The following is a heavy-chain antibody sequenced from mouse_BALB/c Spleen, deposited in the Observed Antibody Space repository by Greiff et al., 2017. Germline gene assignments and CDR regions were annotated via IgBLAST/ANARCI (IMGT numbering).Heavy chain of an antibody. CDR2: ISSGGSYT. Sequence: DVKLVESGGGLVKPGGSLKLSCAASGFTFSSYTMSWVRQTPEKRLEWVATISSGGSYTYYPDSVKGRFTISRDNAKNTLYLQMSSLKSEDTAMYYCTRDRGLTGTPLFDYWGQGTTLTVSS. J-gene: IGHJ2*01. D-gene: IGHD4-1*01. CDR3: TRDRGLTGTPLFDY. V-gene: IGHV5-6-4*01. CDR1: GFTFSSYT.